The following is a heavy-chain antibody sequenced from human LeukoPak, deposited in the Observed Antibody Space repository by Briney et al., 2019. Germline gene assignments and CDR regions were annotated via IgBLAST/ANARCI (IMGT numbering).Heavy chain of an antibody. CDR2: INPNSGVT. V-gene: IGHV1-2*02. D-gene: IGHD3-22*01. CDR3: ATSVITQAY. J-gene: IGHJ4*02. Sequence: ASVKVSCKASGYTFTGYYIHWVRQAPGQGLEWMGWINPNSGVTNYAQTFQGRVTMARDTSINTAYMELSRLRSDDTAVYYCATSVITQAYWGQGTLVTVSS. CDR1: GYTFTGYY.